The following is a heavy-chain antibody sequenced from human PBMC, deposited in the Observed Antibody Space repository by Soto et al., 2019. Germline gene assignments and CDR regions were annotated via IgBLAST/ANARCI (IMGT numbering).Heavy chain of an antibody. Sequence: ASLKVSCKVSGYTLTELSMHWVRQAPGKGLEWMGGFDPEDGETIYAQKFRGRVTMTEDTSTDTAYMELSSLRSEDTAVYYCARGRYGSGGYYYYYYMDVWGKGTTVTVSS. CDR1: GYTLTELS. D-gene: IGHD3-10*01. CDR2: FDPEDGET. V-gene: IGHV1-24*01. CDR3: ARGRYGSGGYYYYYYMDV. J-gene: IGHJ6*03.